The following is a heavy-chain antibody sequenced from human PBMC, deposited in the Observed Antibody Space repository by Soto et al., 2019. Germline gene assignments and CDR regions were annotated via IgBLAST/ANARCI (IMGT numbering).Heavy chain of an antibody. V-gene: IGHV4-59*01. CDR2: IYYSGST. D-gene: IGHD1-7*01. J-gene: IGHJ4*02. CDR1: GGSISSYY. Sequence: SETLSLTCTVSGGSISSYYWSWIRQPPGKGLEWIGYIYYSGSTNYNPSLKSRVTISVDTSKNQFSLKLSSVPAADTAVYYCARGDWNYYFDYWGQGTLVTVSS. CDR3: ARGDWNYYFDY.